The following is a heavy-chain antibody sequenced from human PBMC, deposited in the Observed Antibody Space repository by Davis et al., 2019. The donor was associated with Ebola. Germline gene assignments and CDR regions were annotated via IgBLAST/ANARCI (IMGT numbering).Heavy chain of an antibody. CDR2: VIDSGIT. D-gene: IGHD3-22*01. Sequence: SQTLSLTCAVYGGSFSGYYWSWIRQSPGKGLEWIGEVIDSGITNYNPSLKSRVSVSVDRSKNQFSLKLSSVTAADTAVYYCARRSSGYYHGRFDPWGQGTLVTVSS. CDR1: GGSFSGYY. CDR3: ARRSSGYYHGRFDP. V-gene: IGHV4-34*12. J-gene: IGHJ5*02.